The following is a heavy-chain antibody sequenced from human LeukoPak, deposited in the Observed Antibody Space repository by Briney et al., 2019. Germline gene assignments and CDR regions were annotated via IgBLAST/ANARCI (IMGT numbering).Heavy chain of an antibody. CDR2: IYYTGST. J-gene: IGHJ5*02. D-gene: IGHD1-14*01. V-gene: IGHV4-59*08. Sequence: SETLSLTCTVSGGSISSDYWIWIRQPPGKRLQWIGYIYYTGSTNYDASLKSRVTISLDTSKNQFSLKLTSVTAADTAVYYCARLHIRNYNWFDPWGQGTLVTVSS. CDR3: ARLHIRNYNWFDP. CDR1: GGSISSDY.